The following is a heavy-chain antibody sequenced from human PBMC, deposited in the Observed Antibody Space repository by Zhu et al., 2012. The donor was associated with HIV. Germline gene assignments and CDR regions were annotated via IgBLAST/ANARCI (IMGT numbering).Heavy chain of an antibody. J-gene: IGHJ4*02. CDR2: IFHSGRV. D-gene: IGHD5-18*01. V-gene: IGHV4-38-2*02. Sequence: LKESGPRLVKTSETLSLTCSVSGYSIDNGYYWGWVRQPPGKGLEWIGSIFHSGRVASNPSLQSRVTVSVDTSRNQFSLEMTSVTAADTAVYYCARGLGERGYSYGGVDYWGQGIRGRRLL. CDR1: GYSIDNGYY. CDR3: ARGLGERGYSYGGVDY.